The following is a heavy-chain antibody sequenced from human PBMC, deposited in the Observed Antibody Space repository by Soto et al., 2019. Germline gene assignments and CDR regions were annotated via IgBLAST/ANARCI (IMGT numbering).Heavy chain of an antibody. CDR2: ITNSGSTI. CDR1: GFTFTSYE. CDR3: ARGNYYYGMDV. J-gene: IGHJ6*02. Sequence: LRLSCAVSGFTFTSYEMNWVRQAPGKGLEWVSHITNSGSTISYADSVKGRFTVSRDNAKNSLYLQMNSLRAEDTAVYYCARGNYYYGMDVWGQGTTVTVSS. V-gene: IGHV3-48*03.